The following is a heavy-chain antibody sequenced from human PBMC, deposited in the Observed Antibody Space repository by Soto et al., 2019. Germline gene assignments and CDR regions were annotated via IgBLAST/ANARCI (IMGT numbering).Heavy chain of an antibody. CDR2: ITTGRTTK. CDR1: GFAFSDYS. Sequence: QLMESGGGLVQPGGSLRLSCTGSGFAFSDYSFNWVRQAPGKGLERVSYITTGRTTKFYADSVKGRFTISRDNARKSVYLQMDSLRNENTAVYYCARHGYGAAFDFWGRGTLVIVSS. D-gene: IGHD4-17*01. V-gene: IGHV3-48*02. CDR3: ARHGYGAAFDF. J-gene: IGHJ4*02.